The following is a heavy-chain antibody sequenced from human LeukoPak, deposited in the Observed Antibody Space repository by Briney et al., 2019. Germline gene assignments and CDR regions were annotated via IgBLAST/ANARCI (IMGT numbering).Heavy chain of an antibody. V-gene: IGHV4-31*03. J-gene: IGHJ4*02. CDR2: IYYSGST. CDR1: GGSISSGGYY. CDR3: ARALHYYDSSGGFDY. D-gene: IGHD3-22*01. Sequence: SETLSLTCTVSGGSISSGGYYWSWIRQHPGKGLEWIGYIYYSGSTYYNPSLKSRVTISVDTSKNQFSLKLSSVTAADTAVYYCARALHYYDSSGGFDYWGQGTLVIVSS.